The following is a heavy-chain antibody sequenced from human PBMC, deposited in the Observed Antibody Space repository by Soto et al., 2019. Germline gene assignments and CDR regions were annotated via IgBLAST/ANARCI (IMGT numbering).Heavy chain of an antibody. V-gene: IGHV3-74*01. CDR2: INSDGSST. Sequence: GGSLRLSCAASGFTFSSYWMHWVRQAPGKGLVWVSRINSDGSSTSYADSVKGRFTISRDNAKNTLYLQMNSLRAEDTAVYYCARDLRESPYDILTGYYDYWGQGTLVTVSS. J-gene: IGHJ4*02. CDR3: ARDLRESPYDILTGYYDY. D-gene: IGHD3-9*01. CDR1: GFTFSSYW.